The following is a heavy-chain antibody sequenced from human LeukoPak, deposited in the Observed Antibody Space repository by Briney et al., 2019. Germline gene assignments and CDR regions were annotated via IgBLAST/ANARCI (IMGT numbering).Heavy chain of an antibody. J-gene: IGHJ4*02. CDR1: GGSIITYY. V-gene: IGHV4-4*07. Sequence: SETLSLSCTVSGGSIITYYWSWIRQPAGKGLEWIGRICSSGRTNYHPSLESRVTISVDTSKNQFSLNLTSVTAADTAVYYCARAYGALYFVYWGQGSLVTVSS. CDR2: ICSSGRT. CDR3: ARAYGALYFVY. D-gene: IGHD4-17*01.